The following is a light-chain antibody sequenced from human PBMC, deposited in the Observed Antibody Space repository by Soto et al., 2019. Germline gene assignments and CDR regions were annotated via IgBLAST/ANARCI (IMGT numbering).Light chain of an antibody. Sequence: DIQMTQSPSTLSASIGDRVTITCRASQCISGWLAWYQQKPGKAPRLLIYDASSLESGVPSRFSGSGSGTEFTLTISSLQPDDFATYCWQQYDSYSTFGPGTKVDIK. V-gene: IGKV1-5*01. CDR1: QCISGW. J-gene: IGKJ3*01. CDR2: DAS. CDR3: QQYDSYST.